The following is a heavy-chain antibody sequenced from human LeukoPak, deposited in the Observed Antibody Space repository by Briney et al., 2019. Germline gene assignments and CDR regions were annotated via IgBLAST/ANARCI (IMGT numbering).Heavy chain of an antibody. Sequence: GGSLRLSCAASGFTFGSYAMSWVRQAPGKGLEWVSAISGSGGSTYYADSVKGRFTISRDNSKNTLYLQMNSLRAEDTAVYYCASPRGYCSSTSCYAGDWYFDLWGRGTLVTVSS. CDR3: ASPRGYCSSTSCYAGDWYFDL. CDR1: GFTFGSYA. V-gene: IGHV3-23*01. J-gene: IGHJ2*01. D-gene: IGHD2-2*01. CDR2: ISGSGGST.